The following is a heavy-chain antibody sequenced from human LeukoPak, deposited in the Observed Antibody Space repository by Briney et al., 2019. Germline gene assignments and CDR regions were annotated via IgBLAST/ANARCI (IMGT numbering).Heavy chain of an antibody. Sequence: PGGSLRLSCAGSGCTFSSYGMHWVRQAPGKGLEWVAVIWYDGSNKYYADSVKGRFTISRDNSKNTLYLQMNSLRAEDTAVYYCARVYYDFWSGYYNPSYYYYGMDVWGQGTTVTVSS. CDR2: IWYDGSNK. CDR1: GCTFSSYG. CDR3: ARVYYDFWSGYYNPSYYYYGMDV. V-gene: IGHV3-33*01. J-gene: IGHJ6*02. D-gene: IGHD3-3*01.